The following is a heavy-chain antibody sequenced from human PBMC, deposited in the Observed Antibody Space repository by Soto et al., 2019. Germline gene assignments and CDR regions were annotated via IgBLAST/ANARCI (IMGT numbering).Heavy chain of an antibody. CDR3: ARDTQQDSNGYYLEWFDP. CDR1: GYTFYRYG. CDR2: INPSNDNT. Sequence: QVQLVQSGAEVKKAGASAKVSCKASGYTFYRYGITWVRQAPGQGLEWMGWINPSNDNTNYAQKFRGRVNITTDASTSTAHMELRSLKSDDTAVYYCARDTQQDSNGYYLEWFDPWGQGTLVTVSS. V-gene: IGHV1-18*01. D-gene: IGHD3-22*01. J-gene: IGHJ5*02.